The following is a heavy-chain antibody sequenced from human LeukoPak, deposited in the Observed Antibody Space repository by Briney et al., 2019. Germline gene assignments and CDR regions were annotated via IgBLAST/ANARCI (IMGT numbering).Heavy chain of an antibody. CDR3: ARGYGDYSFDY. CDR1: GGSISSYY. Sequence: PSETLSLTCTVSGGSISSYYWSWIRQPPGKGLEWIGYIYTSGSTNYNPSLKSRVTISVDTSKNQFSLKLSSVTAADTAVYYCARGYGDYSFDYWGQGTLVTVSS. J-gene: IGHJ4*02. D-gene: IGHD4-17*01. V-gene: IGHV4-4*09. CDR2: IYTSGST.